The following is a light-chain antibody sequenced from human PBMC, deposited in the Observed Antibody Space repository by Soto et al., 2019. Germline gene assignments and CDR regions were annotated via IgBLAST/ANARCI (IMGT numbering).Light chain of an antibody. CDR3: QQRSNWPPWT. CDR2: GAS. J-gene: IGKJ1*01. V-gene: IGKV3D-20*02. Sequence: EIVLTQSPVTLSVSPGERATLSCRASQSVSSSYLAWYQQKPGQAPRLLIYGASSRATGIPDRFSGSGSGTDFTLTISSLEPEDFAVYYCQQRSNWPPWTFGQGTKVDIK. CDR1: QSVSSSY.